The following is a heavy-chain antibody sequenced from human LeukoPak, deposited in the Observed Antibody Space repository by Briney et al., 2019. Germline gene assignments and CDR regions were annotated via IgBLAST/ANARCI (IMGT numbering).Heavy chain of an antibody. CDR2: INPNSGGT. Sequence: ASVKVSCTASGYTFNAYYLHWVRQAPGQGLEWMGWINPNSGGTNYAQKFQGRVAMTRDTSISTAYMEVIRLRSDDTAVYYCAKLEAALWFGEFFDYWGQGTLVTVSS. V-gene: IGHV1-2*02. J-gene: IGHJ4*02. D-gene: IGHD3-10*01. CDR3: AKLEAALWFGEFFDY. CDR1: GYTFNAYY.